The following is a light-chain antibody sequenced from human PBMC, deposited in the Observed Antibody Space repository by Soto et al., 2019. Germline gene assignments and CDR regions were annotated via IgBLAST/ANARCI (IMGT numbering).Light chain of an antibody. CDR2: DAS. V-gene: IGKV3-11*01. Sequence: EIVLTQSPATLSLSPGERATLSCRASQSVSSYLAWYQQNPGQAPRLLIYDASNRATGIPARFSGSGSGTDVTRTISSREPEDCAVYYCQQRSNWPPITFGQGTRLEMK. CDR1: QSVSSY. J-gene: IGKJ5*01. CDR3: QQRSNWPPIT.